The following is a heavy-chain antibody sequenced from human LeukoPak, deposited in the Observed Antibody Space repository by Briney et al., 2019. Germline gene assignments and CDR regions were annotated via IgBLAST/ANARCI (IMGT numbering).Heavy chain of an antibody. CDR2: VHTSETA. V-gene: IGHV4-61*02. CDR1: GASINSGSYF. J-gene: IGHJ4*02. Sequence: SETLSLTCAVSGASINSGSYFWNWIRQPAGRGLEYIGRVHTSETANYNSSLRSRVTISLDTSMNHFSLRLNSVTAADTAVYYCARDGYASGSYYDYWGQGTLVTVSS. CDR3: ARDGYASGSYYDY. D-gene: IGHD1-26*01.